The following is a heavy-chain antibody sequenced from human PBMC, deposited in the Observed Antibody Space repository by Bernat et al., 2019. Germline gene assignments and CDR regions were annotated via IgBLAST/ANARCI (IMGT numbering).Heavy chain of an antibody. CDR1: GGTFSSYT. V-gene: IGHV1-69*02. CDR3: ARVGCGGDCYYYYGMDV. Sequence: QVQLVQSGAEVKKPGSSVKVSCKASGGTFSSYTMSWVRQAPGQGLEWMGRIIPILGIANYAQKFKGRVTITADKSTSTAYMELSSLRSEDTAVYYCARVGCGGDCYYYYGMDVWGQGTTVTVSS. D-gene: IGHD2-21*02. CDR2: IIPILGIA. J-gene: IGHJ6*02.